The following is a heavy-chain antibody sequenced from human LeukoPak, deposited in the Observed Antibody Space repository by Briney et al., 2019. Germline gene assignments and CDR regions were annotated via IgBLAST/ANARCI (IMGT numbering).Heavy chain of an antibody. CDR1: GFSFSTYS. J-gene: IGHJ4*02. V-gene: IGHV3-48*02. Sequence: PGGSLRLSCAASGFSFSTYSMNWVRQAPGKGLKWVSYISSSSSTIYYADSVKGRFTISRDNAKNSLYLQMNGLRDQDKAVYYCARADGYNIEYWGQGTLVTVSS. CDR2: ISSSSSTI. D-gene: IGHD5-24*01. CDR3: ARADGYNIEY.